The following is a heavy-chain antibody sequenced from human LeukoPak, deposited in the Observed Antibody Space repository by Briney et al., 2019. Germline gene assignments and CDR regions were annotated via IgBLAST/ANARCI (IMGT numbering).Heavy chain of an antibody. V-gene: IGHV3-30*02. J-gene: IGHJ6*03. CDR2: IRYDGSNK. CDR3: AKAKTTVTYYYYYYMDV. D-gene: IGHD4-17*01. Sequence: GGSLRLSCAASGFTFSSYGMHWVRQAPGKGLEWVAFIRYDGSNKYYADSVKGRFTISRDNSKNTLYLQMNSLRAEDTAVYYCAKAKTTVTYYYYYYMDVWGKGTTVTISS. CDR1: GFTFSSYG.